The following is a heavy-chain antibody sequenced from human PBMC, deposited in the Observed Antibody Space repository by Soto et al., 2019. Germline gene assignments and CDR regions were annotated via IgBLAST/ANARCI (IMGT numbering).Heavy chain of an antibody. CDR2: IYYSGST. D-gene: IGHD1-26*01. CDR1: GGSISSYY. V-gene: IGHV4-59*01. Sequence: ASETLSLTCTVSGGSISSYYWSWIRQPPGKGLEWIGYIYYSGSTNYNPSLKSRVTISVDTSKNQFSLKLSSVTAADTAVYYCARVLGQWEPNYFDYWGQGTLVTVSS. CDR3: ARVLGQWEPNYFDY. J-gene: IGHJ4*02.